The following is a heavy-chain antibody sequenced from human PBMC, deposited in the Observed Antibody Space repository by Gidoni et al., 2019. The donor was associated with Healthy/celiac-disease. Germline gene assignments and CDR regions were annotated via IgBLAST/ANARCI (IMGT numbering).Heavy chain of an antibody. J-gene: IGHJ5*02. CDR3: ARSIAAAGPDLNWFDP. D-gene: IGHD6-13*01. V-gene: IGHV2-26*01. CDR1: GFSLSNARMG. CDR2: IFSNDEK. Sequence: QVTLKESGPVLVKPTETLTLTCTVSGFSLSNARMGVSWIRQPPGKALEWLAHIFSNDEKSYSTSLKSRLTISKDTSKSQVVLTMTNMDPVDTATYYCARSIAAAGPDLNWFDPWGQGTLVTVSS.